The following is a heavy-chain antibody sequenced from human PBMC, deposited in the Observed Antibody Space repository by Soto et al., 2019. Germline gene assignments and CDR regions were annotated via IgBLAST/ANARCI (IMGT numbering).Heavy chain of an antibody. Sequence: PGGSLRLSCAASGFSFSSYSMNWVRQAPGKGLEWVSYISNSGYYIYYTDSVKGRLTISRDNAKNSLYLQMNSLRAEDTAVYYCAMAGRNYYDSTSFDYWGQGTLVTVSS. V-gene: IGHV3-21*06. D-gene: IGHD3-22*01. CDR2: ISNSGYYI. CDR3: AMAGRNYYDSTSFDY. J-gene: IGHJ4*02. CDR1: GFSFSSYS.